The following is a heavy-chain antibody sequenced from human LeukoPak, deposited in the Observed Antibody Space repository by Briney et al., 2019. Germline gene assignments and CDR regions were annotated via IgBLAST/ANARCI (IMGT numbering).Heavy chain of an antibody. V-gene: IGHV4-39*01. CDR2: IYYNGST. D-gene: IGHD4-17*01. Sequence: SETLSLTCTVSGGSISSSSYYWGWIRQPPGKGLEWIGSIYYNGSTYYNPSPKSRVTISVDASKNQFSLKLSPVTAANTAVYYCARPDTVTTAFDIWGQGTMVTVSS. J-gene: IGHJ3*02. CDR1: GGSISSSSYY. CDR3: ARPDTVTTAFDI.